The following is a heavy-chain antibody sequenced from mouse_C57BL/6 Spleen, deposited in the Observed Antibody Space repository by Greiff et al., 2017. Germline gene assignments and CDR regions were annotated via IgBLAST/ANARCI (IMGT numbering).Heavy chain of an antibody. Sequence: VKLQQPGAELVRPGSSVKLSCKASGYTFTSYWMHWVKQRPIQGLEWIGNIDPSDSETHYNQKFKDKATLTVDKSSSTAYMQLSSLTSEDSAVYYCARDGNHYYAMDYWGQGTSVTVSS. V-gene: IGHV1-52*01. CDR2: IDPSDSET. CDR3: ARDGNHYYAMDY. CDR1: GYTFTSYW. D-gene: IGHD2-1*01. J-gene: IGHJ4*01.